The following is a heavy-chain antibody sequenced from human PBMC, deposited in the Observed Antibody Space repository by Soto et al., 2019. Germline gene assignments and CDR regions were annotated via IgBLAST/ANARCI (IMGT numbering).Heavy chain of an antibody. D-gene: IGHD1-1*01. J-gene: IGHJ4*02. CDR3: TKDQDRGDDNYPPFDY. CDR1: GLTFSDYA. V-gene: IGHV3-23*01. Sequence: EVQLLESGGGLVQPGGSLRLSCAASGLTFSDYAMSWVRQAPGQGLEWVSAISGSGDRTYYADSVKGRFTISRDNSKNTLHLQMNSLRAEDTAVYYCTKDQDRGDDNYPPFDYWGQGTLATVSS. CDR2: ISGSGDRT.